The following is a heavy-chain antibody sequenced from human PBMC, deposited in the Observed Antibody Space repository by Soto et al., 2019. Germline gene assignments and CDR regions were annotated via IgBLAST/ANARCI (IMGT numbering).Heavy chain of an antibody. CDR1: GFTFSSYS. J-gene: IGHJ4*02. CDR2: ISSSISTM. V-gene: IGHV3-48*02. CDR3: AREVRGPAVADFDY. Sequence: EVQLVESGGGLVQPGGSLRLSCAASGFTFSSYSMNWVRQAPGKGLEWLSYISSSISTMHYADSVKGRFTISRDNAKNSLYLQINSLRDEDTAVYYWAREVRGPAVADFDYWGQGALVTVSS. D-gene: IGHD2-21*01.